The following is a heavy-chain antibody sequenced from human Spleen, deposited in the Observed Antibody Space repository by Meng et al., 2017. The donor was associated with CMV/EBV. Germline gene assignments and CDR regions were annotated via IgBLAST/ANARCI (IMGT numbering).Heavy chain of an antibody. CDR2: IYHSGST. Sequence: SGGSISSSGSSWSWIRQPPGKGLEWIGYIYHSGSTSYNPSLKSRVTISVDRSKDQFSLRLTSVTAADTAVYYCARSHNYDSINYYFDYWGQGTLVTVSS. D-gene: IGHD3-22*01. J-gene: IGHJ4*02. V-gene: IGHV4-30-2*01. CDR3: ARSHNYDSINYYFDY. CDR1: GGSISSSGSS.